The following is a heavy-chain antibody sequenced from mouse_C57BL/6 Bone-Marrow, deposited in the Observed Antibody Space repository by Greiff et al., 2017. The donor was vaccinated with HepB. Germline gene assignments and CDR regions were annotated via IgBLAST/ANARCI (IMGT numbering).Heavy chain of an antibody. D-gene: IGHD2-3*01. Sequence: EVQLQESEGGLVQPGSSMKLSCTASGFTFSDYYMAWVRQVPEKGLEWVANINYDGSSTYYLDSLKSRFIISRDNAKNILYLQMSSLKSEDTATYYCARDDGRFDYWGQGTTLTVSS. J-gene: IGHJ2*01. V-gene: IGHV5-16*01. CDR1: GFTFSDYY. CDR2: INYDGSST. CDR3: ARDDGRFDY.